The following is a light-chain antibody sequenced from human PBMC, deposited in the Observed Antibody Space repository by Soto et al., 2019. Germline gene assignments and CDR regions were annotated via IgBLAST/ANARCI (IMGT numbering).Light chain of an antibody. CDR3: QQRSNWPLT. V-gene: IGKV3-11*01. CDR1: QSVSSY. J-gene: IGKJ4*01. Sequence: EIVLTQSPATLSLSPGERATLSCRASQSVSSYLAWYQQKPGQAPRLLIYDASNRATGIPARFSGSGSGTDFTLNISSLEPEDFAVYYCQQRSNWPLTFGGGATLEIK. CDR2: DAS.